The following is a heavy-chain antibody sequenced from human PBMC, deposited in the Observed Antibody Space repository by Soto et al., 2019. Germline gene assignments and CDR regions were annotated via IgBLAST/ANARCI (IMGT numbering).Heavy chain of an antibody. V-gene: IGHV3-30-3*02. J-gene: IGHJ4*02. CDR2: ILYNGSNK. CDR3: PKYTSWDKAMVVLDY. Sequence: GGSLRLSCAASGFTFSSYAMHWVRQAPGKGLEWVAIILYNGSNKYYADSVKGRFTISRDNSKNTLYLEMNSLRPEDTAVYYWPKYTSWDKAMVVLDYWGPGALVTVS. D-gene: IGHD5-18*01. CDR1: GFTFSSYA.